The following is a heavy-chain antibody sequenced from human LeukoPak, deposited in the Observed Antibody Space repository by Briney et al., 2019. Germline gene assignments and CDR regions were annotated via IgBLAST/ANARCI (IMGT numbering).Heavy chain of an antibody. CDR1: GYTFTSYY. D-gene: IGHD2-15*01. CDR3: ATGYCSGGSCYSVDY. J-gene: IGHJ4*02. CDR2: INPSGGST. Sequence: ASVKLSCKASGYTFTSYYMHWVRQAPGPGLEWMGIINPSGGSTSYAQKFQGRVTMTRDTSTSTVYMELSSLRSEDTAVYYCATGYCSGGSCYSVDYWGQGTLVTVSS. V-gene: IGHV1-46*03.